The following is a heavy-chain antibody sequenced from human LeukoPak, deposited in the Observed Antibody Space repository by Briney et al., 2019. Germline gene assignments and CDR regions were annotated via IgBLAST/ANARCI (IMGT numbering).Heavy chain of an antibody. CDR1: GGSISSGGYY. CDR3: ARVAAGTPRPRLYYDY. D-gene: IGHD6-19*01. Sequence: SETLSLTCTVSGGSISSGGYYWSWIRQHPGKGLEWSGYIYYSGSTYYNPSLKSRVTISVDTSKNQFSLKLSSVTAADTAVYYCARVAAGTPRPRLYYDYWGQGTLDTVSS. CDR2: IYYSGST. J-gene: IGHJ4*02. V-gene: IGHV4-31*03.